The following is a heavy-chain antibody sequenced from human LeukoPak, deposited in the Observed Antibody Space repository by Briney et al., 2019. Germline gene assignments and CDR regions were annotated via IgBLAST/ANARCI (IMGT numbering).Heavy chain of an antibody. Sequence: PSQTLSLTCTVSGGSISSGSYYWPWIRQHPEKGLEWIGYMYYSGTTYYNPSLKSRVTMSVDTSKNQFSLKLDSVTAADTAVYYCAREYYYYGMDVWGQGTTVTVSS. CDR3: AREYYYYGMDV. CDR1: GGSISSGSYY. V-gene: IGHV4-31*03. J-gene: IGHJ6*02. CDR2: MYYSGTT.